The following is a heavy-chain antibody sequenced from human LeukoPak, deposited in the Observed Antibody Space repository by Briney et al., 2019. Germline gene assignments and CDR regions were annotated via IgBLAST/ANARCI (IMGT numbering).Heavy chain of an antibody. V-gene: IGHV1-8*03. CDR2: MNPNSGNT. J-gene: IGHJ4*02. Sequence: ASXKVSFKTSGYTFNTYDINWVRQAAGQGLEWMGWMNPNSGNTGFSQKFQGRATITRDTSITTAYLELSSLRSEDTAVYYCARAIRYQLLSDYWGQGTLVTVSS. CDR3: ARAIRYQLLSDY. CDR1: GYTFNTYD. D-gene: IGHD2-2*01.